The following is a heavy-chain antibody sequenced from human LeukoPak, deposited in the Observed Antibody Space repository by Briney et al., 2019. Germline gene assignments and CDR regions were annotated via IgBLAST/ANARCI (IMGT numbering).Heavy chain of an antibody. V-gene: IGHV4-38-2*02. CDR2: ISHSGST. Sequence: SETLSLTCTVSGYSISSTYYGAWIRQPPGKGLEWIATISHSGSTYYTPSLESRLTISLDTSRNHFSLRLSSVTAADTAVYYCAGVNAPVATFDYWGLGTLVAVSS. J-gene: IGHJ4*02. CDR1: GYSISSTYY. D-gene: IGHD1-1*01. CDR3: AGVNAPVATFDY.